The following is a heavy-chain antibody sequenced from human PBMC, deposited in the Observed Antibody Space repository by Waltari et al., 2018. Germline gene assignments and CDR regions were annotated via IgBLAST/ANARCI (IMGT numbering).Heavy chain of an antibody. Sequence: QVQLQQSGPGLVKPSXTLSLTCAVSXDSLFTTSVAWDWIRQSPSGGLEGRGRTYYRYXLRNEYALSVKGXITXNPXPXKXPFSLQLXXXTPDXTAVYYCARGXFTAFDIXGQGTMVTVXS. CDR2: TYYRYXLRN. CDR1: XDSLFTTSVA. J-gene: IGHJ3*02. CDR3: ARGXFTAFDI. V-gene: IGHV6-1*01.